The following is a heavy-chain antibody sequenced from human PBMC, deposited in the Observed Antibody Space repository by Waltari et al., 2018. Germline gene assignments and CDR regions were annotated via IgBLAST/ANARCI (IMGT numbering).Heavy chain of an antibody. J-gene: IGHJ5*02. CDR3: ARGGAGGSPPYLPFDP. V-gene: IGHV4-30-2*01. CDR1: AGSLSSGAYC. Sequence: QVQLQESGPGLVKPSTNLSLTRTVSAGSLSSGAYCLSWLRQPRGKGLEWFGYIYHSGSTYYNPSLKSRVTISVDRSKNQFSLKLSSVTAADTAVYYCARGGAGGSPPYLPFDPWGQGTLVTVSS. D-gene: IGHD2-21*01. CDR2: IYHSGST.